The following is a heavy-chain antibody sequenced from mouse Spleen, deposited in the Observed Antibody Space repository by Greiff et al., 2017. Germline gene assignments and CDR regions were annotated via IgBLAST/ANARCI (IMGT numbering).Heavy chain of an antibody. CDR2: ISYSGST. Sequence: DVKLQESGPGMVKPSQSLSLTCTVTGYSITSGYDWHWIRHFPGNKLEWMGYISYSGSTNYNPSLKSRISITHDTSKNHFFLKLNSVTTEDTATYYCARGYGNPAWFAYRGQGTLVTVSA. D-gene: IGHD2-10*02. CDR3: ARGYGNPAWFAY. V-gene: IGHV3-1*01. CDR1: GYSITSGYD. J-gene: IGHJ3*01.